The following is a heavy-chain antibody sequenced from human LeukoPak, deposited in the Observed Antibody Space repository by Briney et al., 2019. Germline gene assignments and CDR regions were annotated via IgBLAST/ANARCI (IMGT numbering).Heavy chain of an antibody. D-gene: IGHD3-10*01. V-gene: IGHV3-74*01. Sequence: PGGSLRFSCAASGFPFSSYWMHWVRKAPGKGLVWVSRIYSDGTGTNYADSVKGRFTISRDNAKNTLYLQMNSLRAEDTAVYYCARQIIGVGHTLDIWGQGTMVTVSS. CDR1: GFPFSSYW. CDR3: ARQIIGVGHTLDI. CDR2: IYSDGTGT. J-gene: IGHJ3*02.